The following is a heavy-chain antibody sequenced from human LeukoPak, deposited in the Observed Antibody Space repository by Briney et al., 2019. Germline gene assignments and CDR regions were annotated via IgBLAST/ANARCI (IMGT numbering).Heavy chain of an antibody. CDR3: AKDSVPYYYGSGSYPDY. Sequence: GGSLRLSCAASGFTFSSHAMNWVRQAPGKGLEWVSGISGSGGSTYYADSVKGRFTISRDNSKNTLYLQMNSLRAEDTAVYYCAKDSVPYYYGSGSYPDYWGQGTLVTVSS. V-gene: IGHV3-23*01. CDR1: GFTFSSHA. J-gene: IGHJ4*02. D-gene: IGHD3-10*01. CDR2: ISGSGGST.